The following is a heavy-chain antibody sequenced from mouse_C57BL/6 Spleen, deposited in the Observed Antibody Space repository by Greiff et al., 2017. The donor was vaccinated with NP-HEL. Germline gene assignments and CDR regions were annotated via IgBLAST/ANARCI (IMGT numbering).Heavy chain of an antibody. CDR2: IWRGGST. CDR1: GFSLTSYG. V-gene: IGHV2-5*01. J-gene: IGHJ2*01. CDR3: AKSATVEGDYFDY. D-gene: IGHD1-1*01. Sequence: QVHVKQSGPGLVQPSQSLSITCTVSGFSLTSYGVHWVRQSPGKGLEWLGVIWRGGSTDYNAAFMSRLSITKDNSKSQVFFKMNSLQADDTAIYYCAKSATVEGDYFDYWGQGTTLTVSS.